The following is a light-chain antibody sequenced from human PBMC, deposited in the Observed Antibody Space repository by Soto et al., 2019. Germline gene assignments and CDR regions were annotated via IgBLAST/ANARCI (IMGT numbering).Light chain of an antibody. J-gene: IGKJ1*01. CDR3: MQAKHIPRT. CDR1: QSLLHTSGDNY. Sequence: DIVMTQSPLSLSVTPGEPASISCTSSQSLLHTSGDNYLDWYLQRPGQSPQLLIYLGSKRDPGVSERISGSGSGIRFILRISRVEAEDVGIYYCMQAKHIPRTIGPGTKVEIK. V-gene: IGKV2-28*01. CDR2: LGS.